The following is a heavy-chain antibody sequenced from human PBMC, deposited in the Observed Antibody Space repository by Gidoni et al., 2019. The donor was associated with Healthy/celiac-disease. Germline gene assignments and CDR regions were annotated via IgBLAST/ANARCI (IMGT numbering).Heavy chain of an antibody. CDR1: GGSISSYY. D-gene: IGHD3-10*01. V-gene: IGHV4-59*01. J-gene: IGHJ5*02. CDR2: IYYSGST. CDR3: ARDGVRGSWFDP. Sequence: QVQLQESGPGLVKPSETLSLTCTVSGGSISSYYWSWIRQPPGKGLEWIGYIYYSGSTNYNPSLKSRVTISVDTSKNQFSLKLSSVTAADTAVYYCARDGVRGSWFDPWGQGTLVTVSS.